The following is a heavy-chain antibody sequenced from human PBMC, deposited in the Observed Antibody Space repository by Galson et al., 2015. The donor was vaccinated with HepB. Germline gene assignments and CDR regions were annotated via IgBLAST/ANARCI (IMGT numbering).Heavy chain of an antibody. Sequence: SLRLSCAASGFTFSSCAMSWVRQAPGKGLEWVSGVSGSGDNTYYADSVKGRFTISRDNSKNTLYLHMNSLRAEDTAVYYCAKARSSYYYDSSGYYEATFHYWGQGTLVTVSS. CDR1: GFTFSSCA. D-gene: IGHD3-22*01. J-gene: IGHJ4*02. CDR3: AKARSSYYYDSSGYYEATFHY. CDR2: VSGSGDNT. V-gene: IGHV3-23*01.